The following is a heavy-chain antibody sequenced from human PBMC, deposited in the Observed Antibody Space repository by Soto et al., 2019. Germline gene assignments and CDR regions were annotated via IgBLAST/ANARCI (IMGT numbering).Heavy chain of an antibody. V-gene: IGHV1-69*17. CDR1: GGNPSNSA. CDR3: AGGRIVVAGSSAYYSMDV. D-gene: IGHD6-19*01. CDR2: IIPVFGII. Sequence: QVHLLLQSGAEVKKPGSSVKVACKASGGNPSNSAISWVRQAPGQGLEWMGGIIPVFGIISHAQNFQGRVTTTADKSTSTAYMGLSRLRSEDTAVYFCAGGRIVVAGSSAYYSMDVWGQGTTVTVSS. J-gene: IGHJ6*02.